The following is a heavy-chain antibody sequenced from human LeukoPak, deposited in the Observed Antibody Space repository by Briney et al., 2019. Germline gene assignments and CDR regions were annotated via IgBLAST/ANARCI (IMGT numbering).Heavy chain of an antibody. CDR2: ISYDGSNK. CDR3: ARDWQQLAFDY. J-gene: IGHJ4*02. CDR1: GFTFSSYA. V-gene: IGHV3-30*04. D-gene: IGHD6-13*01. Sequence: GRSLRLSCAASGFTFSSYAMHWVRQVPGKGLEWVAVISYDGSNKYYADSVKGRFTISRDNSKNTLYLQMNSLRAEDTAVYYCARDWQQLAFDYWGQGTLVTVSS.